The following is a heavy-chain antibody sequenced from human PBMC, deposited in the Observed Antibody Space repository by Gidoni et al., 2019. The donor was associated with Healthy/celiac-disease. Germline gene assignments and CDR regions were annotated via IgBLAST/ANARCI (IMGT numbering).Heavy chain of an antibody. CDR2: IYHSGST. CDR3: AREVVVVPAALNTNYDYYMDV. CDR1: GGSISSSNW. J-gene: IGHJ6*03. Sequence: QVQLQASGPGLVKPSGTLSLTCAVSGGSISSSNWWSWVRQPPGKGLEWIGEIYHSGSTNYNPSLKSRVTISVDKSKNQFSLKLSSVTAADTAVYYCAREVVVVPAALNTNYDYYMDVWGKGTTVTVSS. V-gene: IGHV4-4*02. D-gene: IGHD2-2*01.